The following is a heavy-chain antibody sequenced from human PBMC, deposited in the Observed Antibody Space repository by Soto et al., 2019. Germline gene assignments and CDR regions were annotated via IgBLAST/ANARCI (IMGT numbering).Heavy chain of an antibody. D-gene: IGHD3-3*01. CDR2: IKQDGSEK. CDR1: GFTFSSYW. CDR3: ARDPQRDDFGLDY. Sequence: EVQLVESGGGLVQPGGSLRLSCAASGFTFSSYWMSWVRQAPGRGLEWVANIKQDGSEKYYVDSVKGRFTISRDNAKNSLYLQMNSLRAEDTAVYYCARDPQRDDFGLDYWGQGTLVTVSS. V-gene: IGHV3-7*01. J-gene: IGHJ4*02.